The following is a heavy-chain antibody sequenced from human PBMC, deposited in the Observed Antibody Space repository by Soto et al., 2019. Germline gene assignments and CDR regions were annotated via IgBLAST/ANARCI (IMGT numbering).Heavy chain of an antibody. D-gene: IGHD1-26*01. CDR3: ARDQPEHACGSYYVLFDY. J-gene: IGHJ4*02. V-gene: IGHV1-18*01. CDR1: GYTFTSYG. CDR2: ISAYNGNT. Sequence: QVQVVQSGAEVKKPGASVKVSCKASGYTFTSYGISWVRQAPGQGLEWMGWISAYNGNTNYAQKLQGRVTMTTDTSTSSAYMELRSMRSGDTAVDYCARDQPEHACGSYYVLFDYWGQGTLVTVSS.